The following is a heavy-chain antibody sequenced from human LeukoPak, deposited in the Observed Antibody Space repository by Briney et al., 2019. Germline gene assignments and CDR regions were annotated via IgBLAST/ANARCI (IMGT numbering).Heavy chain of an antibody. CDR3: ARALRYFDWSPGHYFDY. Sequence: SETLSLTCTVSGGSISSGGYYWSWIRQPPGKGLEWIGEINHSGSTNYNPSLKSRVTISVDTSKNQFSLKLSSVTAADTAVYYCARALRYFDWSPGHYFDYWGQGTLVTVSS. D-gene: IGHD3-9*01. CDR1: GGSISSGGYY. CDR2: INHSGST. J-gene: IGHJ4*02. V-gene: IGHV4-39*07.